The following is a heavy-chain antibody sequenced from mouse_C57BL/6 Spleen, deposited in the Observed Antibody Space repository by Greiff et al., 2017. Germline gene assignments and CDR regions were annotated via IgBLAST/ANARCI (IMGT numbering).Heavy chain of an antibody. J-gene: IGHJ4*01. CDR2: IYPGDGDT. CDR3: ATNGYYHGALDN. D-gene: IGHD2-3*01. V-gene: IGHV1-80*01. Sequence: QVQLKASGAELVKPGASVKISCKASGYAFTSYWMNWVKQRPGQGLEWIGQIYPGDGDTYFNGKFKGKATLTADKSSSTAYMQLSSLTTEDSAVYFCATNGYYHGALDNGGKGTSVPVSS. CDR1: GYAFTSYW.